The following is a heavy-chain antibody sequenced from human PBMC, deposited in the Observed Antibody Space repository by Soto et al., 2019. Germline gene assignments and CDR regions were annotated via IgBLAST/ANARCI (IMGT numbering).Heavy chain of an antibody. CDR2: INPNGGGT. J-gene: IGHJ4*02. V-gene: IGHV1-2*02. CDR3: ARGGIVATTEHFDY. CDR1: GYTFTGYY. D-gene: IGHD5-12*01. Sequence: QVQLVQSGAEVKKPGASVKVSCKASGYTFTGYYMHWVRQAPGQGLEWMGWINPNGGGTNYAQKFQGRVTMTRDTSISTAYMELSRLRSDDTAVYYCARGGIVATTEHFDYWGQGTLVTVSS.